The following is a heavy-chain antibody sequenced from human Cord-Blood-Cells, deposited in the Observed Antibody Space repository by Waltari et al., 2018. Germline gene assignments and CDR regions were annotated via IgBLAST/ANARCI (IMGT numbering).Heavy chain of an antibody. J-gene: IGHJ4*02. CDR1: GFSFRRYA. D-gene: IGHD1-26*01. Sequence: EVQLAEYGVGLVQPGGSLRLSCAASGFSFRRYAMSCVRQAPGKGLELVAAISVSGGSTYYADSVKGRFTISRDNSKNTLYLQMNSLRAEDTAVYYCAKVYSGSSYFDYWGQGTLFTVSS. CDR3: AKVYSGSSYFDY. V-gene: IGHV3-23*04. CDR2: ISVSGGST.